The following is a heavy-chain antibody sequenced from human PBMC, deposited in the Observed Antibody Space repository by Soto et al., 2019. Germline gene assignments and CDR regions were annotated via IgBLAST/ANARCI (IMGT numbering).Heavy chain of an antibody. V-gene: IGHV3-21*01. CDR3: ATDIVVVPAAGPDPFDY. J-gene: IGHJ4*02. CDR2: ISSSSSYI. D-gene: IGHD2-2*01. Sequence: GGSLRLSCAASGFTFSSYSMNWVRQAPGKGLEWVSSISSSSSYIYYADSVKGRFTISRDNAKNSLYLQMNSLRAEDTAVYYCATDIVVVPAAGPDPFDYWGQGTLVTVSS. CDR1: GFTFSSYS.